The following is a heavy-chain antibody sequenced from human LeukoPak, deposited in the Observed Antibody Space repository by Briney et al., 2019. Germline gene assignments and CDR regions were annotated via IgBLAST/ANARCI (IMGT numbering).Heavy chain of an antibody. V-gene: IGHV3-23*01. CDR2: VSGSGDST. Sequence: GGSLRLSCAASGFTFDNYGMGWVRLAPGKGLEWVSGVSGSGDSTYYADSVKGRFTISRDNSKNTLYLQMNSLRAEDTAVYYCARRSGIAVAGAFDYWGQGTLVTVSS. CDR1: GFTFDNYG. CDR3: ARRSGIAVAGAFDY. J-gene: IGHJ4*02. D-gene: IGHD6-19*01.